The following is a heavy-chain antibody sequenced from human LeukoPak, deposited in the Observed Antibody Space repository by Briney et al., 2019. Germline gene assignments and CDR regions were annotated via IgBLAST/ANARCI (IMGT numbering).Heavy chain of an antibody. CDR3: ARDLSYYDFWSGYSTVGSYFDY. Sequence: QTGGSLRLSCAASGFTFSSYWMSWVSQAPGKGLEWVANIKQDGSEKYYVDSVKGRFTISRDNAKNSLYLQMNSLRAEDTAVYYCARDLSYYDFWSGYSTVGSYFDYWGQGTLVTVSS. D-gene: IGHD3-3*01. V-gene: IGHV3-7*01. CDR1: GFTFSSYW. J-gene: IGHJ4*02. CDR2: IKQDGSEK.